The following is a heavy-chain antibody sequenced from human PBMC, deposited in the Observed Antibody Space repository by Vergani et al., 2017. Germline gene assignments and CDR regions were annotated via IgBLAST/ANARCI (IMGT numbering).Heavy chain of an antibody. CDR1: GGPINTGAYY. CDR3: ARELSYYYGSGSDDYNPYYYEGMDV. Sequence: QVQLEESGPGLVKPSEILSLTCTVSGGPINTGAYYWSWIRQPAGKGLEWIGRVYTSGMTNYNPSLKSRVTILVDRSKSQLSLKLTSVTAGDTAVYFCARELSYYYGSGSDDYNPYYYEGMDVWGPGTTVTVSS. D-gene: IGHD3-10*01. V-gene: IGHV4-61*02. J-gene: IGHJ6*02. CDR2: VYTSGMT.